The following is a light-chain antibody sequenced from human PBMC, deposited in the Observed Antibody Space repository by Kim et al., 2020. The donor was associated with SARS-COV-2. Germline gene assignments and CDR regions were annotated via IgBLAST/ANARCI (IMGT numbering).Light chain of an antibody. J-gene: IGLJ1*01. CDR3: NSRDSSGNRV. CDR2: GKN. CDR1: SLRSYY. V-gene: IGLV3-19*01. Sequence: SSELTQDPAVSVALGQTVRITCQGDSLRSYYASWYQQKPGQAPVLVIYGKNNRPSGIPDRFSGSSSGNTASLTITGAQAEEEADYYCNSRDSSGNRVFGT.